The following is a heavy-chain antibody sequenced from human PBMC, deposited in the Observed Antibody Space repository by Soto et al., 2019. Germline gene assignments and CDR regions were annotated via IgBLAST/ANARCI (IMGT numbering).Heavy chain of an antibody. CDR1: GFTFSSYS. Sequence: GGSLRLSCAASGFTFSSYSMNWVRQAPGKGLEWVSYISSSSSTIYYADSVKGRFTISRDNAKNSLYLQMNSLRDEDTAVYYCARARGLTMVRGVIHHYFDYWGQGTLVTVSS. CDR2: ISSSSSTI. CDR3: ARARGLTMVRGVIHHYFDY. D-gene: IGHD3-10*01. J-gene: IGHJ4*02. V-gene: IGHV3-48*02.